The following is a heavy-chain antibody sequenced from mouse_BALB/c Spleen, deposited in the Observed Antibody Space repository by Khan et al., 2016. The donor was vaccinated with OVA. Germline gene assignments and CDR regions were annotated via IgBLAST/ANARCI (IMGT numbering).Heavy chain of an antibody. J-gene: IGHJ4*01. D-gene: IGHD2-10*01. CDR1: GYTFTNYG. V-gene: IGHV9-3-1*01. CDR2: INTYTGEP. CDR3: ARPPYLSYTLDY. Sequence: QIQLVQSGPELKKPGETVKISCKASGYTFTNYGMNWVKQSPGKALKWMGWINTYTGEPTYADDFKGRFAFSLETSASTAYLQINNLKNEDTTTYFCARPPYLSYTLDYWGQGTSVTVSS.